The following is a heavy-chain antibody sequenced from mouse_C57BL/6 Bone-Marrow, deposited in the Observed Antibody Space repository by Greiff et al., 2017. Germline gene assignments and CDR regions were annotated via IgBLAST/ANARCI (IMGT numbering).Heavy chain of an antibody. Sequence: EVQLQQSGAELVRPGASVKLSCTASGFNIKDDYMHWVKQRPEQGLEWIGWIDPENGDTEYASKFQGKATITADTSSNTAYLQLSSLTSEDTDVYYCTPIYYGNYPYAMDYWGQGTSVTVSS. V-gene: IGHV14-4*01. CDR3: TPIYYGNYPYAMDY. D-gene: IGHD2-1*01. CDR2: IDPENGDT. CDR1: GFNIKDDY. J-gene: IGHJ4*01.